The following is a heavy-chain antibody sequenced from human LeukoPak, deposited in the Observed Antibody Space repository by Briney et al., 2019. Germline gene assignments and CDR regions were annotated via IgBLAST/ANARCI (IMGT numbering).Heavy chain of an antibody. J-gene: IGHJ3*02. V-gene: IGHV4-39*02. CDR1: GGSISSSSYY. CDR3: ARDVKSKIAVSVLHAVDI. CDR2: IYYSGST. D-gene: IGHD6-19*01. Sequence: SETLSLTCTVSGGSISSSSYYWGWIRQPPGKGLEWIGSIYYSGSTYYNPSLKSRVTISVDTSKNQFSLKLSSVTAADTAVYYCARDVKSKIAVSVLHAVDIWGQGTMVTVSS.